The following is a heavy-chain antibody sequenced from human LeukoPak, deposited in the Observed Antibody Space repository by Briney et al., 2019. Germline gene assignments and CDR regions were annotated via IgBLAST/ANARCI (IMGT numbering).Heavy chain of an antibody. CDR3: AREGAYSSSYFDY. CDR1: GGTFSSYA. D-gene: IGHD6-13*01. Sequence: SAKVSCKASGGTFSSYAISWVRQAPGQGLEWMGGIIPIFGTANSAQKFQGSVTITADESTSTAYMELSSLRSEDTAVYYCAREGAYSSSYFDYWGEGTLVTVSS. V-gene: IGHV1-69*13. CDR2: IIPIFGTA. J-gene: IGHJ4*02.